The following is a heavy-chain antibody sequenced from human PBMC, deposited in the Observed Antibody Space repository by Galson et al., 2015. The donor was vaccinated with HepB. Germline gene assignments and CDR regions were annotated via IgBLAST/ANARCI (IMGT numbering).Heavy chain of an antibody. V-gene: IGHV2-5*01. CDR2: IYWNDDK. J-gene: IGHJ4*02. CDR3: AHRIYDSSGERFDY. Sequence: PALMKPTQTLTLTCTFSGFSLSTSGVGAGWIRQPPGKALEWLALIYWNDDKRYSPSLNSRLNITRDTSKNQVVLTMTNVDPVDTATYYCAHRIYDSSGERFDYWGQGTLVTVSS. CDR1: GFSLSTSGVG. D-gene: IGHD3-22*01.